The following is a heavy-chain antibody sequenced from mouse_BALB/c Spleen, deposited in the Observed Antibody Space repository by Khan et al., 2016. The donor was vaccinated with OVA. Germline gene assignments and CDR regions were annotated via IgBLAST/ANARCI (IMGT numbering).Heavy chain of an antibody. CDR3: EKVFYGNSYAIDY. V-gene: IGHV1-77*01. CDR2: IYPGSGSI. Sequence: QVQLQQSGPELVKPGASVKMSCKASGYTFTDYVISWVKQRTGQGLEWIGEIYPGSGSIYYNEKFKGKATLTADTSSNTAYMQLSSLTSEDSAVFFCEKVFYGNSYAIDYWGQGTSVTVSS. J-gene: IGHJ4*01. D-gene: IGHD2-1*01. CDR1: GYTFTDYV.